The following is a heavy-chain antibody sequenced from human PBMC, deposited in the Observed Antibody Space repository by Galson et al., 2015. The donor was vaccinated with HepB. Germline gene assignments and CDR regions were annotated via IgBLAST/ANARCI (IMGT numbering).Heavy chain of an antibody. CDR2: ISYDGSNK. Sequence: SLRLSCAASGFTFSNYAMHWVRQAPGKGLEWVAVISYDGSNKYYADSVKGRFTISRDNPKNTLYLQMNSLRAEDTAVYYCAREGAWGYCSGGSCYPGDCWGQGTLVTVSS. CDR1: GFTFSNYA. CDR3: AREGAWGYCSGGSCYPGDC. V-gene: IGHV3-30-3*01. J-gene: IGHJ4*02. D-gene: IGHD2-15*01.